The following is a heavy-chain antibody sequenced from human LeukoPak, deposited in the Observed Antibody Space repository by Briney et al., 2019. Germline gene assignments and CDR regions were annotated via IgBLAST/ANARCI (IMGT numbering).Heavy chain of an antibody. CDR1: GGSISSYY. CDR2: IYTSGST. D-gene: IGHD3-22*01. V-gene: IGHV4-4*07. Sequence: SETLSLTCTVSGGSISSYYWSWIRQPAGKGLEWIGRIYTSGSTNYNPSLKSRVTMSVDTSKNQFSLRLSSVTAADTAVYYCARGITMISEFDYWGQGTLVTVSS. J-gene: IGHJ4*02. CDR3: ARGITMISEFDY.